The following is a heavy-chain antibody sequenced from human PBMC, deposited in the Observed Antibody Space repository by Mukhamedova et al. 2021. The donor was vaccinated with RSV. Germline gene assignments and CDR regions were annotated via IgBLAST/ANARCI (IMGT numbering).Heavy chain of an antibody. CDR3: ARHGIAARPDYYYYYMDV. J-gene: IGHJ6*03. CDR2: IYYSGST. Sequence: WIRQPPGKGLEWIGYIYYSGSTNYNPSLKSRVTISVDTSKNQFSLKLSSVTAAATAVYYCARHGIAARPDYYYYYMDVWG. D-gene: IGHD6-6*01. V-gene: IGHV4-59*08.